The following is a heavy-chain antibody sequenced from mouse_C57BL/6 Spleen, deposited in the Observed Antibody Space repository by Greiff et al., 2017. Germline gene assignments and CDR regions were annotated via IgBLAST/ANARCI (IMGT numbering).Heavy chain of an antibody. V-gene: IGHV14-2*01. J-gene: IGHJ4*01. CDR3: ARPSYYYGSSYDYAMDY. CDR1: GFNIKDYY. CDR2: IDPEDGQT. Sequence: VQLKESGAELVKPGASVKLSCTASGFNIKDYYMHWVKQRTEQGLEWIGRIDPEDGQTKYAPKFQGQATITADTSSNTAYLQLSSLTSEDTAVYYCARPSYYYGSSYDYAMDYWGQGTSVTVSS. D-gene: IGHD1-1*01.